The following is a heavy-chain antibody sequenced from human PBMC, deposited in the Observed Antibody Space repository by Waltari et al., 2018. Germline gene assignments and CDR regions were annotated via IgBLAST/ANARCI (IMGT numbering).Heavy chain of an antibody. J-gene: IGHJ4*02. CDR1: GFPFGGSA. Sequence: EVQLVESGVGLVQPGRSLGLSCTTSGFPFGGSAMAWVRQAPGKGLEWISFIRIKAYGATTEYAASVKGRFIISRDDSKSIAYLQMNSLKTEDTAVYYCIRGWQVGRFFADYWGQGTLVTVSS. D-gene: IGHD6-19*01. V-gene: IGHV3-49*04. CDR3: IRGWQVGRFFADY. CDR2: IRIKAYGATT.